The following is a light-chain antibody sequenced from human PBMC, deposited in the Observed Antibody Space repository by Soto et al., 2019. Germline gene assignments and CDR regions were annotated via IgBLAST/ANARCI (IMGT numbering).Light chain of an antibody. Sequence: SVLTQPASVSGSPGQSIAISCTGTSSDVGGYNYVSWYQHHPGKAPKLMIYDVSNRPSGVSNRFSGSKSGNTASLTISGLQAEDEDDYYCSSYTSNSTLYVFGTGTKVTVL. V-gene: IGLV2-14*03. CDR3: SSYTSNSTLYV. J-gene: IGLJ1*01. CDR1: SSDVGGYNY. CDR2: DVS.